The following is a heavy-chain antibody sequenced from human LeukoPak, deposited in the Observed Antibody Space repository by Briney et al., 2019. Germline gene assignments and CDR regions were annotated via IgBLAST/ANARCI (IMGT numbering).Heavy chain of an antibody. CDR3: ARGVSIAARRAQGY. V-gene: IGHV1-2*02. D-gene: IGHD6-6*01. CDR1: GYTFTGYY. J-gene: IGHJ4*02. CDR2: INPNSGGT. Sequence: GASVKVSCKASGYTFTGYYMHWVRQAPGQGLEWMGWINPNSGGTNYAQKFQGRVTMTRDTSISTAYMELSSLRSEDTAVYYCARGVSIAARRAQGYWGQGTLVTVSS.